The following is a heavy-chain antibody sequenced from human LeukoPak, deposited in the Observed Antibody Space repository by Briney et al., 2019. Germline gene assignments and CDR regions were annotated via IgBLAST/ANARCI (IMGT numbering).Heavy chain of an antibody. J-gene: IGHJ6*03. V-gene: IGHV4-4*07. Sequence: SETLSLTCTVSGGSISSYYWSWIRQPAGKGLEWIGRIYTSGSTNYNPSLKGRVTMSVDTSKNQFSLKLSSVTAADTAVYYCARSPLLGSLEWLLGDYYYMDVWGKGTTVTVSS. CDR3: ARSPLLGSLEWLLGDYYYMDV. CDR2: IYTSGST. CDR1: GGSISSYY. D-gene: IGHD3-3*01.